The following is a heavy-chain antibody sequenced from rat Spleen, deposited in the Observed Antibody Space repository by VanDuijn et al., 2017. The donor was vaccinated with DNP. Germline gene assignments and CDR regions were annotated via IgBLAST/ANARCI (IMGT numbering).Heavy chain of an antibody. CDR3: TWGFDY. V-gene: IGHV6-8*01. J-gene: IGHJ2*01. Sequence: EVQLVETGGSLVQPGKSLKLTCATSGFTFSNAWMHWVRQSQEKQLEWVAQIKAKSNNYATYYAESVKGRFTISRDESKSSFYLQKSRLKEEETAVYYCTWGFDYWGQGVMVTVSS. CDR2: IKAKSNNYAT. CDR1: GFTFSNAW.